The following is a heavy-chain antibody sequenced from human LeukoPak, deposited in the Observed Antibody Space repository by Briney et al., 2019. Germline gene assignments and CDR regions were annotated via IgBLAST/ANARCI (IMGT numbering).Heavy chain of an antibody. J-gene: IGHJ3*02. D-gene: IGHD3-16*01. V-gene: IGHV1-2*02. CDR1: GYIFTTYD. CDR2: IDPNSGAT. CDR3: ARVGLTRGEAFDI. Sequence: ASVKVSCKASGYIFTTYDIGWVRQAPGQGLEWTGWIDPNSGATKYAQKFQGGATMTRDTSITTAYMELSSLRYDDTATYYCARVGLTRGEAFDIWGQGTMVTVSS.